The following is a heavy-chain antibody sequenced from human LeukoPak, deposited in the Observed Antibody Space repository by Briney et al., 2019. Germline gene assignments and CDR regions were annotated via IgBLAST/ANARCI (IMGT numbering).Heavy chain of an antibody. J-gene: IGHJ4*02. CDR2: IYYSGNT. D-gene: IGHD6-6*01. V-gene: IGHV4-39*02. CDR1: GGSISSSSHH. Sequence: PSETLSLTCTVSGGSISSSSHHWSWVRQPPGKGPEWIGSIYYSGNTYYNPSLKSRVTISVDTSKNQFSLKLTSVTAADTAVYYCTREYSSSSDYWGQGTLVTVSS. CDR3: TREYSSSSDY.